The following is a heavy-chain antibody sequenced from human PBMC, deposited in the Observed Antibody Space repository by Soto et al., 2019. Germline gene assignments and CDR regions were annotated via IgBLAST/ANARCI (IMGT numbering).Heavy chain of an antibody. D-gene: IGHD5-18*01. J-gene: IGHJ4*02. CDR2: ISYDGSNK. V-gene: IGHV3-30-3*01. CDR1: GFTFSSYA. CDR3: ARDGIQLWFTPPDY. Sequence: QVQLVESVGGVVQPGRSLRLSCAASGFTFSSYAMHWVRQAPGKGLEWVAVISYDGSNKYYADSVKGRFTISRDNSKNKLYLQMNSLRAEDTAVYYCARDGIQLWFTPPDYWGQGTLVTVSS.